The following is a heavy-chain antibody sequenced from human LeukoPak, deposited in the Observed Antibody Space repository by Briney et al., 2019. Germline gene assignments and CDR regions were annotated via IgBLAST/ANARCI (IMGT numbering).Heavy chain of an antibody. V-gene: IGHV4-34*09. CDR1: GGSFSGYY. CDR2: IYYSGST. J-gene: IGHJ4*02. CDR3: ARADYGGNFNY. Sequence: SETLSLTCAVYGGSFSGYYWSWIRQPPGKGLEWIGYIYYSGSTYYNPSLKSRVTISVDTSKNQFSLKLSSVTAADTAVYYCARADYGGNFNYWGQGTLVTVSS. D-gene: IGHD4-23*01.